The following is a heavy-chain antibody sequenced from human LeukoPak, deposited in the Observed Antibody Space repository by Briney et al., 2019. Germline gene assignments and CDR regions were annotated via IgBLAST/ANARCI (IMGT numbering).Heavy chain of an antibody. V-gene: IGHV4-59*04. CDR1: GGSISSYY. CDR3: ARRTIARYYYYYMDV. D-gene: IGHD3-9*01. J-gene: IGHJ6*03. CDR2: IYYSGST. Sequence: SETLSLTCTVSGGSISSYYWSWIRQPPGKGLEWIGYIYYSGSTYYNPSLKSRVTISVDTSKNQFSLKLSSVTAADTAVYYCARRTIARYYYYYMDVWGKGTTVTISS.